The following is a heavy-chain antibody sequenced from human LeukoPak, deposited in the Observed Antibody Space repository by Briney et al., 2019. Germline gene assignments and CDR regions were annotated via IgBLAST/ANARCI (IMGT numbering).Heavy chain of an antibody. CDR2: IRGGGGGT. CDR1: GFTFSSYA. D-gene: IGHD1-26*01. Sequence: PGGSLRLSCAASGFTFSSYAMSWVRQAPGKGLEWVSVIRGGGGGTYSAASVKARLTISRDNSKNTLYLQMNSMRAEDTAVYYCAKVGATRSYWGQGTLVTVSS. J-gene: IGHJ4*02. CDR3: AKVGATRSY. V-gene: IGHV3-23*01.